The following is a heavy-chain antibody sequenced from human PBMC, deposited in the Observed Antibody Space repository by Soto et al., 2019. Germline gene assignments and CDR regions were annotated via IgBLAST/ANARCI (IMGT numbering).Heavy chain of an antibody. D-gene: IGHD6-19*01. Sequence: ASVKVSCKASGYTFTSYAMHWVRQAPGQRLEWMGWINAGNGNTKYSQEFQGRVTITRDTSASTAYMELSSLRSEDTAVYYCAKSRVYSSGWNFDPWGQGTLVTVSS. V-gene: IGHV1-3*01. CDR1: GYTFTSYA. CDR3: AKSRVYSSGWNFDP. CDR2: INAGNGNT. J-gene: IGHJ5*02.